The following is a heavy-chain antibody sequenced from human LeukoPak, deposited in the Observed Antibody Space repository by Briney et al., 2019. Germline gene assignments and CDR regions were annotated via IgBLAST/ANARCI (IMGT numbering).Heavy chain of an antibody. D-gene: IGHD3-22*01. J-gene: IGHJ4*02. CDR3: ARVLHKRYYDSTTYYGY. Sequence: GGSLRLSCAASGFTFSSYSMNWVRQAPGKGLEWVSYISSSSSTIYYADSVKGRFTISRDNAKNSLYLQMNSLRAEDTAVYYCARVLHKRYYDSTTYYGYWGQGTLVTVSS. CDR2: ISSSSSTI. V-gene: IGHV3-48*01. CDR1: GFTFSSYS.